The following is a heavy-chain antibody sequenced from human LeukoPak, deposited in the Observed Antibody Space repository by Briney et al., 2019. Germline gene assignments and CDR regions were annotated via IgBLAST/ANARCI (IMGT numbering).Heavy chain of an antibody. CDR2: ISGSGGTT. CDR1: GFTFSSYA. CDR3: AKVQQFYFDY. D-gene: IGHD4-11*01. Sequence: GGSLRLSCAASGFTFSSYAMSWVRQATGKGLEWVSVISGSGGTTFYADSVKGRFTISRDNSKHTLYLQMHSLRAEDTAVYYCAKVQQFYFDYWGQGTLVTVSS. V-gene: IGHV3-23*01. J-gene: IGHJ4*02.